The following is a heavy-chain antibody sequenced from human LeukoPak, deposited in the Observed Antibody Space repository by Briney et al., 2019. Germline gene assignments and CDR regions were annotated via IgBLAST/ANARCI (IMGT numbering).Heavy chain of an antibody. D-gene: IGHD5-12*01. V-gene: IGHV3-23*01. J-gene: IGHJ5*02. Sequence: GGSLRLSCAASGFTFSSYAMSWVRQAPGKGLEWVSGTSGSGGSTYYADSVKGRFTISRDNSKNTVYLQMNSLRAKDTAVYYCANRRDSDYDYAYWFDPWGQGSLVTVSS. CDR3: ANRRDSDYDYAYWFDP. CDR2: TSGSGGST. CDR1: GFTFSSYA.